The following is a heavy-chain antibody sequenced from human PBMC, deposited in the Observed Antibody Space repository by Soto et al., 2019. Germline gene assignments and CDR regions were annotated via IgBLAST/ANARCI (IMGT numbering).Heavy chain of an antibody. CDR1: GGSFSGLY. CDR2: VNHDGRT. Sequence: PSETLSLTCAVYGGSFSGLYWTWIRQLPGRGLEWIGEVNHDGRTTYNPSLKSRLTISVDTSKNQFSLKLSSVTAADTAVYYCARGPVLRFLEWLSTDYYGMDVWGQGTTVTVSS. V-gene: IGHV4-34*01. CDR3: ARGPVLRFLEWLSTDYYGMDV. J-gene: IGHJ6*02. D-gene: IGHD3-3*01.